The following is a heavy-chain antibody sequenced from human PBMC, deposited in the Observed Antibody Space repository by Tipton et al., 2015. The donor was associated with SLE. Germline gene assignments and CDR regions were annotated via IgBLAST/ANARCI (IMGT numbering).Heavy chain of an antibody. J-gene: IGHJ3*02. CDR1: GFTLGNFW. Sequence: SLRLSCAAAGFTLGNFWMYLVRQAQGKGLGWVSRMNGAGTTTNYADSVKGRFTISRDNAKNTLYLQMHSLRVDDTAVYYCARRNSESGAFDMWGQGTLVTVSS. D-gene: IGHD3-10*01. CDR3: ARRNSESGAFDM. V-gene: IGHV3-74*01. CDR2: MNGAGTTT.